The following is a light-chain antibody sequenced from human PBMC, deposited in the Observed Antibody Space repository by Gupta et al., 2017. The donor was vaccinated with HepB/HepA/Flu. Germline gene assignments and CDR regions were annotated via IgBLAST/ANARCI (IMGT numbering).Light chain of an antibody. CDR1: SSNIGSNY. CDR3: AAWDDSLSGRV. CDR2: RNN. Sequence: HSVLTQPPSASATPGQTVTLSLSGSSSNIGSNYVYWYQQLPGTAPKLLIYRNNQRPSGVPDRFSGSKSGTSASLAISGLRSEDEADYYCAAWDDSLSGRVFGGGTKLTVL. J-gene: IGLJ3*02. V-gene: IGLV1-47*01.